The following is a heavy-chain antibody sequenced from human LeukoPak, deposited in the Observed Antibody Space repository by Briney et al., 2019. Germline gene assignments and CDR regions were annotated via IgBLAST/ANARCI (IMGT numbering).Heavy chain of an antibody. J-gene: IGHJ4*02. D-gene: IGHD3-10*01. CDR2: INHSGST. Sequence: SDTLSLTCAVYGGSFSGYYWSWIRQPPGKGLEWIGEINHSGSTNYNPSLKSRVTISVDTSKNQFSLKLSSVTAADTAVYYCARGLVRGVIIVGYWGQGTLVTVSS. V-gene: IGHV4-34*01. CDR1: GGSFSGYY. CDR3: ARGLVRGVIIVGY.